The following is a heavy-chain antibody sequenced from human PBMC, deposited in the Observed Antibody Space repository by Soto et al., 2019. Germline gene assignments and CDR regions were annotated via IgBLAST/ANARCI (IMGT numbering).Heavy chain of an antibody. J-gene: IGHJ4*02. D-gene: IGHD2-8*01. V-gene: IGHV3-23*01. CDR1: GFTFSSNG. CDR2: ISGSGRNT. Sequence: VGSLRLSCATSGFTFSSNGMSWVRQAPGKGLDWVSGISGSGRNTYYADSVKGRFTISRDNSKNTLFLQMNSLRVEDTAVYYCAKNGLSDSPSAIDSWGQGTLVTVSS. CDR3: AKNGLSDSPSAIDS.